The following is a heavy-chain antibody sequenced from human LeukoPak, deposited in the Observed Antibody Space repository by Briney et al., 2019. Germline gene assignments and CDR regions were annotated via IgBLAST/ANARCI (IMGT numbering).Heavy chain of an antibody. D-gene: IGHD3-10*01. CDR3: TRDHSWFGELYSNWFDP. J-gene: IGHJ5*02. CDR1: GFTFGDYA. Sequence: PGRSLRLSCTASGFTFGDYAMSWFRQAPGKGLEWVGFIRSKAYGGTTEYAASVKGRFTISRDDSKSIAYLQMNSLKTEDTAVYYCTRDHSWFGELYSNWFDPWGQGTLVTVSS. V-gene: IGHV3-49*03. CDR2: IRSKAYGGTT.